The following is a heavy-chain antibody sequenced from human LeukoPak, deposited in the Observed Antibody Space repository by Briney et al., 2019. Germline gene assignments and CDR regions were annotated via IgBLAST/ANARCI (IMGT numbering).Heavy chain of an antibody. CDR2: IRYDGSNK. J-gene: IGHJ6*02. D-gene: IGHD3-10*01. CDR3: ARDLYYGSGSFGKYYYYGMDV. V-gene: IGHV3-30*02. CDR1: GFTFSSYG. Sequence: GGSLRLSCAASGFTFSSYGMHWVRQAPGKGLEWVAFIRYDGSNKYYADSVKGRFTISRDNSKNTLYLQMNSLRAEDTAVYYCARDLYYGSGSFGKYYYYGMDVWGQGTTVTVSS.